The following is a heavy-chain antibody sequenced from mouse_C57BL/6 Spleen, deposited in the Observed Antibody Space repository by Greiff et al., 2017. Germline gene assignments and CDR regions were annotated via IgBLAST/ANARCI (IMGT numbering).Heavy chain of an antibody. Sequence: QVQLQQPGTELVKPGASVKLSCKASGYTFTSYWMHWVKQRPGQGLEWIGNINPSNGGTNYNEKFKSKATLTVDKASSTVYMQLSSLTSEDSAVYYCARSDYPYAMDYWGQGTSVTVSS. J-gene: IGHJ4*01. CDR3: ARSDYPYAMDY. D-gene: IGHD2-13*01. CDR2: INPSNGGT. CDR1: GYTFTSYW. V-gene: IGHV1-53*01.